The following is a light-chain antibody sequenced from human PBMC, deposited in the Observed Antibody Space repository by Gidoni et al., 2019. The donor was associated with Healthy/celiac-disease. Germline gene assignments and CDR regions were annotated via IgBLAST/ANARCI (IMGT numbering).Light chain of an antibody. CDR3: QKYNSARIT. CDR2: AAS. CDR1: QGISNY. J-gene: IGKJ5*01. Sequence: DIQMNQSPSSLSASVGDRVTITCRASQGISNYLAWYQQKPGKVPKLLIYAASTLQSGVPSRFSGSGSGTDFTLTISSLQPEDVATYYCQKYNSARITFGQGTRLEIK. V-gene: IGKV1-27*01.